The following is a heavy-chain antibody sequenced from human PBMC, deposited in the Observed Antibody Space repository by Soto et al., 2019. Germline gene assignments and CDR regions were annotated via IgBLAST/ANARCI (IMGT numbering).Heavy chain of an antibody. D-gene: IGHD6-13*01. CDR2: IYYSGST. CDR3: ARFRGWQQPLPDY. Sequence: PSETLSLTCTVSGGSISSGGYYWSWIRQHPGKGLEWIGYIYYSGSTYYNPSLKSRVTISVDTSKNQFSLKLSSVTAADTAVYYCARFRGWQQPLPDYWGQGTLVTVSS. V-gene: IGHV4-31*03. J-gene: IGHJ4*02. CDR1: GGSISSGGYY.